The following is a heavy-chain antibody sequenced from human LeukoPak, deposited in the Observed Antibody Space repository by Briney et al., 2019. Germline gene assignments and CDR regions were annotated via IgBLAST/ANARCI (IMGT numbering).Heavy chain of an antibody. D-gene: IGHD6-19*01. CDR2: ISYDGSNK. CDR3: ARIIAVAGFDY. CDR1: GFTFSSYA. J-gene: IGHJ4*02. Sequence: PGRSLRLSCAASGFTFSSYAMHWVRQAPGKGLEWVAVISYDGSNKYYADSVKGRFTISRDNSKNTLYPQMNSLRAEDTAVYYCARIIAVAGFDYWGQGTLVTVSS. V-gene: IGHV3-30-3*01.